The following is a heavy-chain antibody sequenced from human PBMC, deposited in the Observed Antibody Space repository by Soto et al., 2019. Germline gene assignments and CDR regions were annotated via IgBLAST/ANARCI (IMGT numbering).Heavy chain of an antibody. CDR2: IWYDESNK. V-gene: IGHV3-33*01. CDR1: GFTFSSYG. D-gene: IGHD2-21*02. Sequence: GGSLRLSCAASGFTFSSYGMHWVRQAPGKGLEWVAVIWYDESNKYYVESVKGRFTISRDKSKNTLYLQMNSLRAEDTAVYYCERSPEYGGNSAGMDVWGQGTTVTVSS. CDR3: ERSPEYGGNSAGMDV. J-gene: IGHJ6*02.